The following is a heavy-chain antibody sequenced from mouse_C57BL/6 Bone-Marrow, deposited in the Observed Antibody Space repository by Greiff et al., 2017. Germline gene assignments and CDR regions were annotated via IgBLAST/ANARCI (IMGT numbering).Heavy chain of an antibody. CDR1: GYTFTSYW. J-gene: IGHJ1*03. CDR2: LDPSDSYT. CDR3: AREARSYWYFDV. Sequence: QVQLQQPGAELVMPGASVKLSCKASGYTFTSYWMHWVKQRPGQGLEWIGELDPSDSYTNYNQKFKGKSTLTVEKSASTAYMQRSSLTSEDSAVYYCAREARSYWYFDVWGTGTTVTVSS. V-gene: IGHV1-69*01.